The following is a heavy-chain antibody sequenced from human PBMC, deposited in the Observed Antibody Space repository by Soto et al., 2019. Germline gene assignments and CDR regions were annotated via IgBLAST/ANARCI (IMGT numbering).Heavy chain of an antibody. CDR1: GYSFTSYW. D-gene: IGHD6-13*01. CDR3: ARQGIAAAGTLGGMDV. V-gene: IGHV5-10-1*01. J-gene: IGHJ6*02. CDR2: IDPSDSYT. Sequence: PGECLKISCKGSGYSFTSYWISWVRQMPGKGLEWMGRIDPSDSYTNYSPSFQGHVTISADKSISTAYLQWSSLKASDTAMYYCARQGIAAAGTLGGMDVWGQGTTVTVSS.